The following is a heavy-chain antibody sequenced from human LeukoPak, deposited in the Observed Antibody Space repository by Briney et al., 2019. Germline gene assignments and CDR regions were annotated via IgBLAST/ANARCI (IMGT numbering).Heavy chain of an antibody. CDR3: ARGPTMTMDV. CDR1: KFTFSSYS. CDR2: INSYSSYI. D-gene: IGHD3-22*01. V-gene: IGHV3-21*01. J-gene: IGHJ6*04. Sequence: GGSLRLSCAASKFTFSSYSMNWVRQAPGKGLEWVSSINSYSSYIYYADSVKGRFTISRDNAKNSLYLQMNSLRAEDTAVYYCARGPTMTMDVWGKGTTVTVSS.